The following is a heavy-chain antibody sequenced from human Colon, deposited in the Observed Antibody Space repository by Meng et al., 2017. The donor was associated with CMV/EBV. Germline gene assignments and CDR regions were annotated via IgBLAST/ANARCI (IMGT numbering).Heavy chain of an antibody. V-gene: IGHV3-23*01. D-gene: IGHD2-21*01. CDR3: AKDRAYCGTFSCSPNYFDG. CDR1: GFTFNRNS. Sequence: RGSLRLSCAASGFTFNRNSMSWVRQAPGKGLEWVSGINGVGDTTYYADSVKGRFTISRDNSKNTLYLRMIDLRAEDTAMYYCAKDRAYCGTFSCSPNYFDGWGQGNLVTVSS. J-gene: IGHJ4*02. CDR2: INGVGDTT.